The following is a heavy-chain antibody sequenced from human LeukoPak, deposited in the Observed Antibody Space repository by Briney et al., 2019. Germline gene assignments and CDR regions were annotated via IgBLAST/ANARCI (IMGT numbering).Heavy chain of an antibody. Sequence: GGSLRLSCAASGFTFSSYAMSWVRQAPGKGLEWVSAISGSGGSTYYADSVKGRFTISRDNSKNTLYLQMNSLGAEDTAVYYCAKVSGNDDYGGNVLDYWGQGTLVTVSS. D-gene: IGHD4-23*01. CDR2: ISGSGGST. CDR3: AKVSGNDDYGGNVLDY. CDR1: GFTFSSYA. V-gene: IGHV3-23*01. J-gene: IGHJ4*02.